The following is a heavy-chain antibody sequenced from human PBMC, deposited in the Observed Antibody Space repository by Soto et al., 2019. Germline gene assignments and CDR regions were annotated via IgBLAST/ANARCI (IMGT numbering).Heavy chain of an antibody. D-gene: IGHD4-17*01. CDR2: ISYDGSNK. J-gene: IGHJ6*02. Sequence: GGSLRLSCAASGFTFSSYGMHWVRQAPGKGLEWVAVISYDGSNKYYADSVKGRFTISRDNSKNTLYLQMNSLRTEDTAVYYCAKDLRGYYYYGMDVWGQGTTVTVSS. CDR1: GFTFSSYG. V-gene: IGHV3-30*18. CDR3: AKDLRGYYYYGMDV.